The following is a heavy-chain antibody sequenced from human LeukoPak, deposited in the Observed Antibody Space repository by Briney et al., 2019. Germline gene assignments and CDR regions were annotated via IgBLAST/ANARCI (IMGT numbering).Heavy chain of an antibody. V-gene: IGHV3-64*01. J-gene: IGHJ4*02. CDR1: GFTFSNYA. D-gene: IGHD4-17*01. CDR3: PSPELDSGDSYTPSYFAY. CDR2: FSSNGGST. Sequence: QSGGSLRLSCTASGFTFSNYAMSWVRQAPGKGLEYVSAFSSNGGSTYYANSVKGRFTISRDNSKNTLYLQMGSLRAEDMAVYYVPSPELDSGDSYTPSYFAYWGQGPLVTVPS.